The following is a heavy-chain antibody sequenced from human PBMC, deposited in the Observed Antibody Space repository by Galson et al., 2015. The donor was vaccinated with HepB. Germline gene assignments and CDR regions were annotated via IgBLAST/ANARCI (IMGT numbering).Heavy chain of an antibody. D-gene: IGHD6-19*01. J-gene: IGHJ4*02. CDR1: GYTLTELS. CDR3: ATVSGWYYYFDY. V-gene: IGHV1-24*01. Sequence: SVKVSCKVSGYTLTELSMHWVRQAPGKGLEWMGGFDPEDGETIYAQKFQGRVTMTGDTSTDTAYMELSSLRSEDTAVYYCATVSGWYYYFDYWGQGTLVTVSS. CDR2: FDPEDGET.